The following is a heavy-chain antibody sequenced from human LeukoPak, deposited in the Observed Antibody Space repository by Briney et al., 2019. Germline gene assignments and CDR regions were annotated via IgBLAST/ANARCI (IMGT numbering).Heavy chain of an antibody. V-gene: IGHV3-7*01. CDR3: ARAALSRYYYDSSGPYGMDV. J-gene: IGHJ6*02. D-gene: IGHD3-22*01. CDR1: GFSVSSNY. Sequence: GGSLRLSRAASGFSVSSNYMSWVRQAPGKGLEWVANIKQDRSEKYYVDSVKGRFTISRDNAKNSLYLQMNSLRAEDTAVYYCARAALSRYYYDSSGPYGMDVWGQGTTVTVSS. CDR2: IKQDRSEK.